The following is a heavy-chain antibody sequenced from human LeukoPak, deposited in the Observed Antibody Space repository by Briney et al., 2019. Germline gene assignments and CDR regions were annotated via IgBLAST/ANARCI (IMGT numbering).Heavy chain of an antibody. J-gene: IGHJ5*01. D-gene: IGHD4-23*01. V-gene: IGHV4-4*08. CDR2: VYNRGST. CDR1: GFTFSSYA. Sequence: GSLRLSCAASGFTFSSYAMSWIRQSPGKGLEWIGYVYNRGSTNYNPSLESRVTISIDMSKNQFSLKLSSVTAADSAVYYCARTPAVVMYNWFDSWGQGTLVTVSS. CDR3: ARTPAVVMYNWFDS.